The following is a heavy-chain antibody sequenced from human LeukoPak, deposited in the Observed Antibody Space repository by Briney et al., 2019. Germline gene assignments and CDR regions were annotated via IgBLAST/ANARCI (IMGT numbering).Heavy chain of an antibody. J-gene: IGHJ5*02. CDR1: GFTFSSYS. D-gene: IGHD3-3*01. Sequence: PGGSLRLSCAASGFTFSSYSMHWVRQAPGKGLEWVAVISYDGSNKYYADSVKGRFTISRDNSKNTLYLQMNSLRAEDTAVYYCAKGDDFWSAWGQGTLVTVSS. CDR2: ISYDGSNK. V-gene: IGHV3-30*18. CDR3: AKGDDFWSA.